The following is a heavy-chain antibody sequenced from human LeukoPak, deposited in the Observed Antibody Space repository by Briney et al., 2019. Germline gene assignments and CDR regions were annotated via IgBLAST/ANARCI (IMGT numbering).Heavy chain of an antibody. J-gene: IGHJ4*02. CDR2: IWYDGSNK. V-gene: IGHV3-33*01. D-gene: IGHD4-23*01. Sequence: PGRSLRLSCAASGFTLSSYGMHGVRQAPGRGLEWVAVIWYDGSNKYYADSVKGRFTISRDNSKTTLYLQMNTLRAEDTAVYYCARDRDYGGSSVGDYWGQGTLVTVSS. CDR3: ARDRDYGGSSVGDY. CDR1: GFTLSSYG.